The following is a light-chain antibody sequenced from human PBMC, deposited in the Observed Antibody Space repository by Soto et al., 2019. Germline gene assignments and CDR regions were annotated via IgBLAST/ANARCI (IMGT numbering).Light chain of an antibody. CDR3: QQYKTSYRT. V-gene: IGKV1-5*03. Sequence: DIQMTQSPSTLSASVGDRVTITCRATQSISTWLAWYQQKPGKAPNLLIYQASRLESGVPSRFSGSGSGTEFTLTISSLQPDDFATYFCQQYKTSYRTFGQGTKVEIK. J-gene: IGKJ1*01. CDR1: QSISTW. CDR2: QAS.